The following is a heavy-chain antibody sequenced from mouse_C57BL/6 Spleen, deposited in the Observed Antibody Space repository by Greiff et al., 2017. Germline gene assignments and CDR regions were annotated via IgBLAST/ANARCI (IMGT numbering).Heavy chain of an antibody. V-gene: IGHV7-3*01. CDR3: ARYSYYGSSYYFDY. Sequence: EVKLMESGGGLVQPGGSLSLSCAASGFTFTDYYMSWVRQPPGKALEWLGFIRNKANGYTTEYSASVKGRFTISRDNSQSILYLQMNELIAEDSATYYCARYSYYGSSYYFDYWGQGTTLTVSS. CDR1: GFTFTDYY. J-gene: IGHJ2*01. D-gene: IGHD1-1*01. CDR2: IRNKANGYTT.